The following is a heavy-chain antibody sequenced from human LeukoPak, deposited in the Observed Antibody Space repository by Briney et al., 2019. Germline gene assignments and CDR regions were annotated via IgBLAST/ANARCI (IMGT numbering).Heavy chain of an antibody. Sequence: GGSLRLSCAASGFTFDDYGMSWVRQAPGKGLEWVSGINWNGGSTGYADSVKGRFTISRDNAKNSLYLQMNSLRAEDTALYYCARGEPSSWLRLPTPFDCWGQGTLVTVSS. D-gene: IGHD5-12*01. CDR1: GFTFDDYG. J-gene: IGHJ4*02. CDR3: ARGEPSSWLRLPTPFDC. CDR2: INWNGGST. V-gene: IGHV3-20*04.